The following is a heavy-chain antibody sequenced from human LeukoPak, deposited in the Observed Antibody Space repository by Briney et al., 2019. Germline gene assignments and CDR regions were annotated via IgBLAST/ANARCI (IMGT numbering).Heavy chain of an antibody. D-gene: IGHD5-12*01. CDR2: IYYSGST. J-gene: IGHJ6*03. CDR1: GASISTYY. V-gene: IGHV4-59*01. CDR3: ARAPRDYSGYDPYYYMDV. Sequence: SETLSLTCTVSGASISTYYWSWIRQPPGKGLEWIGYIYYSGSTNYNPSLKSRVTISVDTSKNQFSLKLSSVTAADTAVYYCARAPRDYSGYDPYYYMDVWGKGTTVTISS.